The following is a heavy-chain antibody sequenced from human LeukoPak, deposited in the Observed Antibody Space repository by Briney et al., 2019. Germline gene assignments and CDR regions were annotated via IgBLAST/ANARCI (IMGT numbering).Heavy chain of an antibody. CDR3: ARRVYNSGWYIDY. Sequence: PGGSLRLSCAASGFTFSNYWMHWVRQAPGKGLVWVSRISSDESITSYADSVKGRFTISRDNAKNTLFLQMNGLRAEDTAVYYCARRVYNSGWYIDYWGQGTLVTVSS. V-gene: IGHV3-74*01. J-gene: IGHJ4*02. CDR1: GFTFSNYW. CDR2: ISSDESIT. D-gene: IGHD6-19*01.